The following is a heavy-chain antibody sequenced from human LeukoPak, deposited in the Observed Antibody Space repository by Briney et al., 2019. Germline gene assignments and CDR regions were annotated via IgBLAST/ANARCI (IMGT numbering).Heavy chain of an antibody. CDR2: MNPNSGNT. CDR3: ARGQTNMVRGVIFGYYYYYMDV. V-gene: IGHV1-8*02. Sequence: ASVKVSCKASGYTFTSYDINWVRQATGQGLEWMGWMNPNSGNTGYAQKFQGRVTMTRNTSISTAYMELSSLRSEDTAVYYCARGQTNMVRGVIFGYYYYYMDVWGKGTTVTISS. J-gene: IGHJ6*03. D-gene: IGHD3-10*01. CDR1: GYTFTSYD.